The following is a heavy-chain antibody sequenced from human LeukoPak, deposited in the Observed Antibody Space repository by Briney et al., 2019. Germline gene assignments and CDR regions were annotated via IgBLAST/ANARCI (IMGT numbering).Heavy chain of an antibody. D-gene: IGHD3-9*01. Sequence: ASVKVSCKASGYTFTSYYMHWVRQAPGQGLEWMGIINPSGGSTSYAQKFQGRVTMTRDMSTSTVYMELRSLRSDDTAVYYCAGDILTGHTLDYWGQGTLVTVSS. CDR1: GYTFTSYY. V-gene: IGHV1-46*01. CDR2: INPSGGST. CDR3: AGDILTGHTLDY. J-gene: IGHJ4*02.